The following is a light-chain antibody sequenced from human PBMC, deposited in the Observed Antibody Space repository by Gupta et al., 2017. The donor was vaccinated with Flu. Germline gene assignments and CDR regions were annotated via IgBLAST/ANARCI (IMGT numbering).Light chain of an antibody. CDR3: SSYTSSSTLV. J-gene: IGLJ3*02. CDR2: EVS. V-gene: IGLV2-14*01. Sequence: QSALTQPASVSGSPGQSITISCTGTSSDVGGYNYVSWYQQHPGKAPKLMIYEVSNRPSGVSIRFSGSKSGNPASLTISGLQAEDEADYYCSSYTSSSTLVFGGGTKLTVL. CDR1: SSDVGGYNY.